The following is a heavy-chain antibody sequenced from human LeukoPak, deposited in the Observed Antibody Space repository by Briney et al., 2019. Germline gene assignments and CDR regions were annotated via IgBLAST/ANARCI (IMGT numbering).Heavy chain of an antibody. J-gene: IGHJ6*02. CDR3: AKDTHGMDV. CDR2: ISWNSGSI. Sequence: GGSLRLSCAASGFTFDDYAMHWVRQAPGKGLEWVSGISWNSGSIGYADSVKGRFTISRDNAKNSLYLQMNSLRAEDTALYSRAKDTHGMDVWGQGTTVTVSS. CDR1: GFTFDDYA. V-gene: IGHV3-9*01.